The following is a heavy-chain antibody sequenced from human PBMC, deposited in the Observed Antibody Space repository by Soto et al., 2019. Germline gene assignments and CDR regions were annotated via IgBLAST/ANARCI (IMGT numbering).Heavy chain of an antibody. V-gene: IGHV4-31*03. CDR1: GGSISSGGYY. Sequence: QVQLQESGPGLVKPSQTLSLTCTVSGGSISSGGYYWSCIRQHPGKGLEWIGYIYNRGSTYYNPSLKRRVNISGDTSKNQFTLKLSSVTAADTAVYYCARDKRLGGSISLVGWFDPWGQGTLVTVSS. J-gene: IGHJ5*02. D-gene: IGHD3-16*01. CDR2: IYNRGST. CDR3: ARDKRLGGSISLVGWFDP.